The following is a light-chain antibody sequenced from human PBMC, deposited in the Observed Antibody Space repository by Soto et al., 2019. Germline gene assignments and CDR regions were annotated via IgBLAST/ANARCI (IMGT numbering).Light chain of an antibody. CDR3: QQYDGSLGLT. V-gene: IGKV3-20*01. CDR2: GAS. CDR1: QSVSSSY. J-gene: IGKJ4*01. Sequence: EIVLTQSPGTLSLSPGGRATLSCRASQSVSSSYLAWYQQKPGQAPRLLIYGASSRATGIPDRFSGSGSGTDFTLTISRLEPEDFAVYYCQQYDGSLGLTFGGGTKVEIK.